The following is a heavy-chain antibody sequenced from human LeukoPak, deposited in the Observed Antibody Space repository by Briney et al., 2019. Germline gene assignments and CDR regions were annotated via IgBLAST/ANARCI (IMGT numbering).Heavy chain of an antibody. CDR3: ARGGSLGTAMVTEGDWDYYYYMDV. J-gene: IGHJ6*03. CDR1: GLTFSSYG. V-gene: IGHV3-48*04. Sequence: GGSLRLSCAASGLTFSSYGMHWVRQAPGKGLEWVSYISSSGSTIYYADSVKGRFTISRDNAKNSLYLEMNSLRAEDTAVYYCARGGSLGTAMVTEGDWDYYYYMDVWGKGTTVTISS. CDR2: ISSSGSTI. D-gene: IGHD5-18*01.